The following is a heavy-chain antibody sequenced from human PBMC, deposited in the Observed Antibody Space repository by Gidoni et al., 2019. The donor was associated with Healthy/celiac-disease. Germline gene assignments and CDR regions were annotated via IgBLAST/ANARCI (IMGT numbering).Heavy chain of an antibody. D-gene: IGHD3-22*01. V-gene: IGHV3-30*18. CDR2: ISYDGSNK. CDR1: GFTFSSYG. J-gene: IGHJ4*02. Sequence: QVQLVESGGGVVQPGRSLRLSCAASGFTFSSYGMHWVRQAPGKGLEWVAVISYDGSNKYYADSVKGRFTISRDNSKNTLYLQMNSLRAEDTAVYYCAKEKRYYDSSGYYREGTFFDYWGQGTLVTVSS. CDR3: AKEKRYYDSSGYYREGTFFDY.